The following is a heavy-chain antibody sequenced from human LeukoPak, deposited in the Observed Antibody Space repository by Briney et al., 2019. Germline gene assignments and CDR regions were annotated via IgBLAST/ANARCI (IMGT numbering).Heavy chain of an antibody. CDR3: ARYHCSTTTCYNLDY. CDR2: ILYTGST. J-gene: IGHJ4*02. V-gene: IGHV4-59*03. CDR1: GGSTSGFY. Sequence: SQTLSLTWTLAGGSTSGFYWSWIRQPPGKGLEWIGYILYTGSTNHNPSLKSRVTISVHTPKNQFSLNLGYVTAADTAVYYCARYHCSTTTCYNLDYWGQGSLVTVSS. D-gene: IGHD2-2*02.